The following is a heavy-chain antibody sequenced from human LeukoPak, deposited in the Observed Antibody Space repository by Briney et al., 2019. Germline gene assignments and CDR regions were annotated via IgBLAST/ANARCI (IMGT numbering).Heavy chain of an antibody. Sequence: GGSLRLSCAASGFTFSSNWMHWVRQAPGKGLVWVSRIDSDGSTTNLADPVKGRFTISRDNSKNTLYLQMNSLRAEDTAVYHCVAIVSARPRWGQGTLVTVSS. CDR2: IDSDGSTT. CDR3: VAIVSARPR. CDR1: GFTFSSNW. D-gene: IGHD6-6*01. J-gene: IGHJ4*02. V-gene: IGHV3-74*01.